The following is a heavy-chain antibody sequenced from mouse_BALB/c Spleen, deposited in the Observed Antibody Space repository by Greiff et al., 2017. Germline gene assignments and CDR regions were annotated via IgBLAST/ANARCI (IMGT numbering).Heavy chain of an antibody. J-gene: IGHJ3*01. D-gene: IGHD2-4*01. V-gene: IGHV1-5*01. CDR2: IYPGNSDT. Sequence: DVQLQESGTVLARPGASVKMSCKASGYTFTSYWMHWVKQRPGQGLEWIGAIYPGNSDTSYNQKFKGKAKLTAVTSTSTAYMELSSLTNEDSAVYYCTREDYDYGFRDWGQGTLVTVSA. CDR1: GYTFTSYW. CDR3: TREDYDYGFRD.